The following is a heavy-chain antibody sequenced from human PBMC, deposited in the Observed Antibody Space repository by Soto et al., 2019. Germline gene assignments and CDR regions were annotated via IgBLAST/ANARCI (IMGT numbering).Heavy chain of an antibody. J-gene: IGHJ4*02. V-gene: IGHV4-34*01. CDR3: ARGCSGGSCYSGFDY. CDR1: GGSFSGYY. D-gene: IGHD2-15*01. Sequence: QVQLQQWGAGLLKPSETLSLTCAVYGGSFSGYYWSWIRQPPGKGLEWIGEINHSGSTNYNPSLKSRVTISVDTSKNQFSLKLSSVTAADTAVYYCARGCSGGSCYSGFDYWGQGTLVTVSS. CDR2: INHSGST.